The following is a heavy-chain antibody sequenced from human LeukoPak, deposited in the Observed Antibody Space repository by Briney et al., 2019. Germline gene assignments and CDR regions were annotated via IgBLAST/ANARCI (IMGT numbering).Heavy chain of an antibody. Sequence: SETLSLTCTVSGGSISSYYWSWIRQPPGKGLEWIGYIYYSGSTNYNPSLKSRVTISVDTSKNQFSLKLSSVTAADTAVYYCARTPGMVRGVIRDYYYYYMDVWGKGTTVTVSS. CDR2: IYYSGST. CDR1: GGSISSYY. CDR3: ARTPGMVRGVIRDYYYYYMDV. J-gene: IGHJ6*03. V-gene: IGHV4-59*01. D-gene: IGHD3-10*01.